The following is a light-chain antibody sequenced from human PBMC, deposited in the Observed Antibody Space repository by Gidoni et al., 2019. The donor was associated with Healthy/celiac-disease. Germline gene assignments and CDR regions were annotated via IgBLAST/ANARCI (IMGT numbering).Light chain of an antibody. CDR1: QAINSN. CDR3: HQYRNWPSLT. CDR2: GAS. J-gene: IGKJ4*01. Sequence: VMTQSPAIVSVSPGDTATLPCRAGQAINSNLAWYQQRPGQAPRLLIYGASTRATSVQARLSGSRSGTEFTLTISSLQLEDFAVYYCHQYRNWPSLTFGGGTKVDIK. V-gene: IGKV3-15*01.